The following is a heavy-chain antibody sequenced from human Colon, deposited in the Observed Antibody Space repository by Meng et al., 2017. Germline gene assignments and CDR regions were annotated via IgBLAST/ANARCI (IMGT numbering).Heavy chain of an antibody. CDR1: GFSLSTRGVG. CDR3: ARKGALEPLDY. V-gene: IGHV2-5*02. Sequence: QIPLKESGPTLVKPPQTLPLTCTFSGFSLSTRGVGVGWIRQPPGKALEWLAVIYWDDDKRYSPSLKTRVTITKDTSKNQVVLTMTNMDPVDTATYYCARKGALEPLDYWGQGTLVTVSS. CDR2: IYWDDDK. J-gene: IGHJ4*02. D-gene: IGHD1-1*01.